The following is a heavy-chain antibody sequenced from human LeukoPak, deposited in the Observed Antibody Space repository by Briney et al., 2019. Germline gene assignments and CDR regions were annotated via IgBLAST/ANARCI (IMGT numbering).Heavy chain of an antibody. V-gene: IGHV4-4*07. D-gene: IGHD6-19*01. J-gene: IGHJ4*02. CDR1: GGSISSYY. CDR2: IYTSGST. CDR3: ARDRDGVAVAGTDY. Sequence: SETQSLTCTVSGGSISSYYWSWIRQPAGKGLEWIGRIYTSGSTNYNPSLKSRVTMSVDTSKNQFSLKLSSVTAADTAVYYCARDRDGVAVAGTDYWGQGTLVTVSS.